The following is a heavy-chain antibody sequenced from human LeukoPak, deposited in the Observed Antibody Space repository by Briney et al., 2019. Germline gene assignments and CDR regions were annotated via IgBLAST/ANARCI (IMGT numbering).Heavy chain of an antibody. D-gene: IGHD5-24*01. J-gene: IGHJ6*03. CDR1: GYTFNSYG. Sequence: ASVKVSCKASGYTFNSYGISWVRQAPGQGLEWMGWISAYNGNTNYAQKLQGRVTMTTHTSTSTAYMELRSLRSHDTGVYSCASNLPMRRHNHRLYPYNFDYSSSMDVWGKGTTVTVSS. CDR3: ASNLPMRRHNHRLYPYNFDYSSSMDV. V-gene: IGHV1-18*01. CDR2: ISAYNGNT.